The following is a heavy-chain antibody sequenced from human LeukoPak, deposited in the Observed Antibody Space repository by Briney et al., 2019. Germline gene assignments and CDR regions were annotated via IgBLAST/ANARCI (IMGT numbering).Heavy chain of an antibody. Sequence: GGSLRLSCAASGFTFSGYAVSWVRQAPGKGLEWVSDISISGGTTNYADSVKGRFTISRDNSRNTLYLQMNSLRAEDTAVYYCARDQYSVVVTATHGLDVWGQGTTVTVSS. CDR2: ISISGGTT. CDR3: ARDQYSVVVTATHGLDV. V-gene: IGHV3-23*01. J-gene: IGHJ6*02. CDR1: GFTFSGYA. D-gene: IGHD2-21*02.